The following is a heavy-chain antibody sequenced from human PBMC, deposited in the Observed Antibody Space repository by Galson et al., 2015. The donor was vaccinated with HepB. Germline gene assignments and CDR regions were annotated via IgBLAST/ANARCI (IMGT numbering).Heavy chain of an antibody. D-gene: IGHD2-15*01. Sequence: SVKVSCKASGYTFTSYGISWVRQAPGQGLEWMGGIIPIFGTANYAQKFQGRVTITADESTSTAYMELSSLRSEDTAVYYCARSIVVVVAGWFDPWGQGTLVTVSS. CDR1: GYTFTSYG. V-gene: IGHV1-69*13. J-gene: IGHJ5*02. CDR2: IIPIFGTA. CDR3: ARSIVVVVAGWFDP.